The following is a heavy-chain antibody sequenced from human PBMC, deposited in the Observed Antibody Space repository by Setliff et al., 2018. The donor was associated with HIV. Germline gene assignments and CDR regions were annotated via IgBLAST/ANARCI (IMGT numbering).Heavy chain of an antibody. V-gene: IGHV1-3*01. D-gene: IGHD2-2*01. Sequence: RASVKVSCKASGYTLSTYALYWVRQAPGQRLEWMGWINSDNGNTKFSQKFQGRLTITADTTASTAYMVLSSLTSEDTAVYYCARGGAREYQLLYNYFDPWGQGTLVTVS. CDR3: ARGGAREYQLLYNYFDP. J-gene: IGHJ5*02. CDR1: GYTLSTYA. CDR2: INSDNGNT.